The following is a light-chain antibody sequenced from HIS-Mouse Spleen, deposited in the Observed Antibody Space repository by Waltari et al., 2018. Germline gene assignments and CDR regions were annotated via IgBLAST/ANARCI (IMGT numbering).Light chain of an antibody. J-gene: IGLJ2*01. CDR3: QVWDSSSDHVV. V-gene: IGLV3-21*03. CDR2: DDS. CDR1: NLGSKS. Sequence: SYVLTQPPSVSVAPGKTARITCGGNNLGSKSVHWYQQKPGQAPVLVVSDDSDRPSGIPERSSGSNSGNTATLTISRVEAGDEADYYCQVWDSSSDHVVFGGGTKLTVL.